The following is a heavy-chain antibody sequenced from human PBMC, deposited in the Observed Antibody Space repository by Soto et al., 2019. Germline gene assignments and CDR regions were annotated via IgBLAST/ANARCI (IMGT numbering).Heavy chain of an antibody. CDR1: GGSISSYY. Sequence: SETLSLTCTVSGGSISSYYWSWIRQPPGKGLEWIGYIYYSGSTNYNPSLKSRVTISVDTSKNQFSLKLSSVTAADTAVYYCARPTGVLSSWDYWGQGTLVTVSS. CDR2: IYYSGST. J-gene: IGHJ4*02. CDR3: ARPTGVLSSWDY. V-gene: IGHV4-59*01. D-gene: IGHD6-13*01.